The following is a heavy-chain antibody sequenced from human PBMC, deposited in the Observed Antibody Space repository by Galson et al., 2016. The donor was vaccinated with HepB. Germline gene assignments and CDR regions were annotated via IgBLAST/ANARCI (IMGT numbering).Heavy chain of an antibody. CDR2: TYYRSRWYS. CDR3: VREDVTLAAFDS. V-gene: IGHV6-1*01. Sequence: CAISGDSVFTDTAAWTWIRQSPSRGLEWLGRTYYRSRWYSDSAASVKGRLTINPDTSTNQFSLQLNSVTPEDAALYYCVREDVTLAAFDSWDQGTLVTVSS. CDR1: GDSVFTDTAA. J-gene: IGHJ4*02. D-gene: IGHD4/OR15-4a*01.